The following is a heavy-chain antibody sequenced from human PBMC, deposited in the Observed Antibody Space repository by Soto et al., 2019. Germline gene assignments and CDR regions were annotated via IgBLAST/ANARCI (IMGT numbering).Heavy chain of an antibody. Sequence: QVQLVQSGAEVKKPGSSVKVSCKASGGTFSSYAISWVRQAPGQGLEWMGGIIPIFGTANYAQKFQGRVTITADDSTSTAYMELSSLRSEDTAVYYCARNPMTTVTTIYYYGMDVWGQGTTVTVSS. D-gene: IGHD4-17*01. J-gene: IGHJ6*02. V-gene: IGHV1-69*12. CDR1: GGTFSSYA. CDR3: ARNPMTTVTTIYYYGMDV. CDR2: IIPIFGTA.